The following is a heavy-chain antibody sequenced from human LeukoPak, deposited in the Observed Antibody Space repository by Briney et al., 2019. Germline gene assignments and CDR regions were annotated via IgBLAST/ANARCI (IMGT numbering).Heavy chain of an antibody. CDR3: ARDITRALRWTMGY. D-gene: IGHD4-23*01. Sequence: ASVKVSCKASGYTFTGYYMHWVRQAPGQGLEWMGRINPNSGGTNYAQKFQGRVTMTRDTSTSTAYMELRSLRSDDTAVYYCARDITRALRWTMGYWGQGTLVTVSS. CDR2: INPNSGGT. V-gene: IGHV1-2*06. CDR1: GYTFTGYY. J-gene: IGHJ4*02.